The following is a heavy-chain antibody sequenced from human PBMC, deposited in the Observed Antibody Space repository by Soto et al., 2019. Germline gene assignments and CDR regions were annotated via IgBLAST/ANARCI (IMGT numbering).Heavy chain of an antibody. J-gene: IGHJ5*02. Sequence: GGSLRLSCAASGFIFRSYPMSWVRQAPGMGLEWVSVISDSGTTTYYADSVKGRFTISRDNSRNMFFLQMNSLRAEDTAVYYCAKGGISLGRLDPWGQGILVTVSS. CDR1: GFIFRSYP. V-gene: IGHV3-23*01. D-gene: IGHD3-3*02. CDR3: AKGGISLGRLDP. CDR2: ISDSGTTT.